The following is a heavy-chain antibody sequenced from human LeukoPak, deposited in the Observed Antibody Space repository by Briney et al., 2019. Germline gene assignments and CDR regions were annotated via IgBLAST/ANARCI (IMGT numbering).Heavy chain of an antibody. CDR3: AKEPSAYCSGGSCYP. J-gene: IGHJ5*02. V-gene: IGHV3-30-3*01. CDR2: ISSDGSNK. CDR1: EFTFSNYA. Sequence: PGGSLRLSCAASEFTFSNYAMHWVRQAPGKGLEWVAVISSDGSNKYYADSVKGRFTISRDNSKNTLYLQMNSLRAEDTAVYYCAKEPSAYCSGGSCYPWGQGALVTVSS. D-gene: IGHD2-15*01.